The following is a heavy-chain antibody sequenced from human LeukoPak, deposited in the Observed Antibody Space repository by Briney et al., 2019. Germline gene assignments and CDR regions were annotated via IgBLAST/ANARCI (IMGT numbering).Heavy chain of an antibody. Sequence: SQTLSLTCTVSGGSISSGDYYWSWIRQPPGKGLEWIGYIYYSGSTYYNPSLKSRVTISVDTSKNQFSLKLSSLTAADTAVYYCARDGGWTGFDYWGQGTLVTVSS. J-gene: IGHJ4*02. CDR3: ARDGGWTGFDY. CDR1: GGSISSGDYY. CDR2: IYYSGST. D-gene: IGHD3-16*01. V-gene: IGHV4-30-4*08.